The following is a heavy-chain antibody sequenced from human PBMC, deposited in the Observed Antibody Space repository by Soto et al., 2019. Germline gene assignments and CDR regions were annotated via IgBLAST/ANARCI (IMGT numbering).Heavy chain of an antibody. CDR3: VRRNDPYYFDY. D-gene: IGHD1-1*01. J-gene: IGHJ4*02. CDR2: VYGSGDK. Sequence: QITLQESGPTLVKPTQTLTLTCTFSGFSFTTSAVAVGWIRQPPGKALEWLAIVYGSGDKFYSPSLRSRFTITKDNSKNQVVLTLTDMDPVDTGTYFCVRRNDPYYFDYWGQGTLVTVSS. V-gene: IGHV2-5*04. CDR1: GFSFTTSAVA.